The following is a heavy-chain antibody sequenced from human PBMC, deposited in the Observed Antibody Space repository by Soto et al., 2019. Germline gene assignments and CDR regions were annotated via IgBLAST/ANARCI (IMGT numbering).Heavy chain of an antibody. J-gene: IGHJ6*02. CDR2: INAGNGNT. CDR3: ARGFLIGSGSYYPTARPYYYYGMDV. Sequence: ASVKVSCKASGYTFTSYAMHWVRQAPGQRLEWMGWINAGNGNTKYSQKFQGRVTITRDTSASTAYMELSSLRSEDTAVYYCARGFLIGSGSYYPTARPYYYYGMDVWGQGTTVTVSS. V-gene: IGHV1-3*01. D-gene: IGHD3-10*01. CDR1: GYTFTSYA.